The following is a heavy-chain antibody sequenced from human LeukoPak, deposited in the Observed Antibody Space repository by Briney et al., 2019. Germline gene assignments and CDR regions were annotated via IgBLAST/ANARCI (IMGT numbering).Heavy chain of an antibody. V-gene: IGHV4-4*07. J-gene: IGHJ3*02. CDR1: GGSISGYY. CDR2: VYTSGST. Sequence: SETLSLTCSVSGGSISGYYWTWIRQPAGKGLEWIGRVYTSGSTHYNPSLKTRITMSVDTSKNQFSLKLSSVTAADTAVYYCARLITGTTTAFDIWGQGTMVTVSS. D-gene: IGHD1-7*01. CDR3: ARLITGTTTAFDI.